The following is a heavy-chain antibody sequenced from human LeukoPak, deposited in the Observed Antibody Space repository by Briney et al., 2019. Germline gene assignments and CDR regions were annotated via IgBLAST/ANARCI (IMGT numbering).Heavy chain of an antibody. CDR1: GGSISSGSYY. V-gene: IGHV4-61*02. CDR2: IYTSGST. Sequence: SETLSLTCTVSGGSISSGSYYWSWIRQPAGKELEWIGRIYTSGSTNYNPSLKSRVTISVDTSKNQFSLKLSSVTAADTAVYYCATGYSNGWTSDFDYWGQGILVTVS. J-gene: IGHJ4*02. CDR3: ATGYSNGWTSDFDY. D-gene: IGHD6-19*01.